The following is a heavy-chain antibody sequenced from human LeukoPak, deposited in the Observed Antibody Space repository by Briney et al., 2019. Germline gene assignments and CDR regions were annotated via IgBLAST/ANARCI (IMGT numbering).Heavy chain of an antibody. CDR1: GFTFSSYS. Sequence: GGSLRLSXAASGFTFSSYSMNWVRQAPGKGLEWVSSISSSSSYIYYADSVKGRFTISRDNAKNSLYLQMNSLRAEDTAVYYCARGEDSSSFYYYMDVWGKGTTVTVSS. CDR3: ARGEDSSSFYYYMDV. J-gene: IGHJ6*03. D-gene: IGHD6-13*01. CDR2: ISSSSSYI. V-gene: IGHV3-21*01.